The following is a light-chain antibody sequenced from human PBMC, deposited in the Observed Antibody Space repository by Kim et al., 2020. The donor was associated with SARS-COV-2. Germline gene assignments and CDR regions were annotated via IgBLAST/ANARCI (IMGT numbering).Light chain of an antibody. J-gene: IGKJ2*01. Sequence: SWAPGDRASLSCRASQSIRTDLAWYQQNPGQAPRLLIFDASNRATGIPVRCSGSGSGTDFTLTISSLEPEDFAVYYCQQRNNWPRTFGQGTKLEI. CDR1: QSIRTD. CDR3: QQRNNWPRT. V-gene: IGKV3-11*01. CDR2: DAS.